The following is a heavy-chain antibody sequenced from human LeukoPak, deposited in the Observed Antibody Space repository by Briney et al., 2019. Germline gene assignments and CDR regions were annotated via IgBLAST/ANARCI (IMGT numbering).Heavy chain of an antibody. CDR1: GFTFDDYA. J-gene: IGHJ4*02. CDR2: ISWNSGSI. Sequence: GRSLRLSCAASGFTFDDYAMHWVRQAPGKGLEWVSTISWNSGSIGYADSVKGRFTISRDNAKNSLYLQMNSLRAEDTALYYCAKDSNSYYYGSGPTDYWGQGTLVTVSS. CDR3: AKDSNSYYYGSGPTDY. V-gene: IGHV3-9*01. D-gene: IGHD3-10*01.